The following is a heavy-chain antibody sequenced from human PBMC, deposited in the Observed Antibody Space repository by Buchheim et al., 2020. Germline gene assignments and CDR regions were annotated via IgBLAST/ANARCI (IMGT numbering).Heavy chain of an antibody. CDR3: TEDLCPSSTCAGPQDH. CDR2: ISFNGGDT. V-gene: IGHV3-23*01. Sequence: EVQLLESGGGLVQPGGSLRLSCAVSGFTFDNYAMNWVRQAPGQGLEWVSRISFNGGDTFYAGSVKGRFTISRDLSANTLYLQMNRLRADDTAVYFCTEDLCPSSTCAGPQDHWGQGTL. J-gene: IGHJ4*02. CDR1: GFTFDNYA. D-gene: IGHD2-2*01.